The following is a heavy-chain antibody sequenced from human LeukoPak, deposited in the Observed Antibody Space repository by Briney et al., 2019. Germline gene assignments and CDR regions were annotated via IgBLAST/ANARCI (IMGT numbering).Heavy chain of an antibody. CDR2: IYYSGST. Sequence: PSETLSLTCTVPGGSISSYYWSWIRQPPGKGLEWIGYIYYSGSTNYNPSLKSRVTISVDTSKNQFSLKLSSVTAADTAVYYCAKRGLSVNGYDYWGQGTAVTVSS. D-gene: IGHD2-8*01. CDR1: GGSISSYY. J-gene: IGHJ4*02. V-gene: IGHV4-59*08. CDR3: AKRGLSVNGYDY.